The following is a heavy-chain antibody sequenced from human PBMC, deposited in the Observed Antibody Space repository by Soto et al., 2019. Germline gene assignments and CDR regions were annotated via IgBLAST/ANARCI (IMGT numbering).Heavy chain of an antibody. J-gene: IGHJ5*02. CDR3: ARWVYGSGLKYHNWFDP. CDR2: ISAYNGNT. CDR1: GYTFTRYG. Sequence: ASVKVSCKASGYTFTRYGISWVRQAPGQGLEWMGWISAYNGNTNYAQKLQGRVTMTTDTSTSTAYMELRSLRSDDTAVYCCARWVYGSGLKYHNWFDPWGQGTLVTVS. V-gene: IGHV1-18*01. D-gene: IGHD3-10*01.